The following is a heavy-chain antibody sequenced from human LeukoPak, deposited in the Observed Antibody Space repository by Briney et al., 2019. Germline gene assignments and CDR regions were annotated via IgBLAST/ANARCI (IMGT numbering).Heavy chain of an antibody. D-gene: IGHD3-10*01. CDR3: ARGDLERWFGGLGVWFDP. CDR2: IYYSGST. V-gene: IGHV4-59*01. CDR1: GGSISSYY. Sequence: SETLSLTCTVSGGSISSYYWSWIRQPPGKGLEWIGYIYYSGSTNYNPSLKSRVTISVDTSKNQFSLKLSSVTAADTAVYYCARGDLERWFGGLGVWFDPWGQGTLVTVSS. J-gene: IGHJ5*02.